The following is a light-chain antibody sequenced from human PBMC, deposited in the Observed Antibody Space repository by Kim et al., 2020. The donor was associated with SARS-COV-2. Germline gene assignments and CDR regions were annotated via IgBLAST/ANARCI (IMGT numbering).Light chain of an antibody. J-gene: IGKJ3*01. Sequence: VTNTYRTTHATSIHLNWYQHIPGRAPHRLVSASSTLQGWVPSMFSDSGSDTDFTLTISSLQPEDFATYYCQQGYTTPFTFGHGTKVDS. V-gene: IGKV1-39*01. CDR3: QQGYTTPFT. CDR2: ASS. CDR1: HATSIH.